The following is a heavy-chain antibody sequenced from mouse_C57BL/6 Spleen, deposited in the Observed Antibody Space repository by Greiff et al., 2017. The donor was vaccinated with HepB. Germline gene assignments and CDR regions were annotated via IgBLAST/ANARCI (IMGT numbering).Heavy chain of an antibody. V-gene: IGHV1-72*01. Sequence: QVQLKQPGAELVKPGASVKLSCKASGYTFTSYWMHWVKQRPGRGLEWIGRIDPNSGGTKYNEKFKSKATLTVDKPSSTAYMQLSSLTSEDSAVYYCALIITTAPYAMDYGGQGTSVTVSS. J-gene: IGHJ4*01. D-gene: IGHD1-2*01. CDR1: GYTFTSYW. CDR3: ALIITTAPYAMDY. CDR2: IDPNSGGT.